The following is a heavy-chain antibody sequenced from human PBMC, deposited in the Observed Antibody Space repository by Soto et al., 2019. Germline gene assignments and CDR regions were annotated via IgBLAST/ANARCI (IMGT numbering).Heavy chain of an antibody. V-gene: IGHV4-30-4*01. Sequence: PSETLSLTCTVSGGSISSGDYYWSWIRQPPGKGLEWIGYIYYSGSTYYNPSLKSRVTISVDTSKNQFSLKLSSVTAADTAVYYCARDKFRDIVATQANHYYYYGMDVWGQGTTVTVSS. D-gene: IGHD5-12*01. CDR1: GGSISSGDYY. CDR3: ARDKFRDIVATQANHYYYYGMDV. J-gene: IGHJ6*02. CDR2: IYYSGST.